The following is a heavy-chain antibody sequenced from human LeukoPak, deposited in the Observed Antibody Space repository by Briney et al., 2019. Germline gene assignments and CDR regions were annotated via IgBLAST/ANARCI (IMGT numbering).Heavy chain of an antibody. Sequence: SETLSLTCTVSGGSISNFYWSWIRQSPGKGLEWIGYIYASGTTNYNPSLKSRVTISVDTSKKQFSLNLRSVTAADAAVYYCAKDLLGWSSPRWGQGTMVTVSS. D-gene: IGHD3-3*01. V-gene: IGHV4-59*01. J-gene: IGHJ3*01. CDR1: GGSISNFY. CDR2: IYASGTT. CDR3: AKDLLGWSSPR.